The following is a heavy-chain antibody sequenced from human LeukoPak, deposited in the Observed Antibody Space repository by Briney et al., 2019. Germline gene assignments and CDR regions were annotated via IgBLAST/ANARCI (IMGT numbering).Heavy chain of an antibody. J-gene: IGHJ4*02. Sequence: PSETLSLSCTVSGGSISKYYWSWIRQPPEKGLEWIGNIYYSGGTSYNPSLKSRITISVDTFKNQFSLNLTSVTAADTAIYYCARSYYDSSGYYDYWGQGTLVTVSS. CDR3: ARSYYDSSGYYDY. CDR2: IYYSGGT. D-gene: IGHD3-22*01. V-gene: IGHV4-59*08. CDR1: GGSISKYY.